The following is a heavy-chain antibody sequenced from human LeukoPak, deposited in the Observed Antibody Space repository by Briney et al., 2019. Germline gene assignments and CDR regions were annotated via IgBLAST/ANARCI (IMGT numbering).Heavy chain of an antibody. CDR3: ARQQLVLRSFDY. Sequence: SVKVSCKASGGTFSSYAISWVRQAPGQGLEWMGGIIPIFGTANYAQKFQGRVTITADESTSTAYMELSRLRSDDTAVYYCARQQLVLRSFDYWGQGTLVTVSS. CDR2: IIPIFGTA. D-gene: IGHD6-13*01. V-gene: IGHV1-69*13. J-gene: IGHJ4*02. CDR1: GGTFSSYA.